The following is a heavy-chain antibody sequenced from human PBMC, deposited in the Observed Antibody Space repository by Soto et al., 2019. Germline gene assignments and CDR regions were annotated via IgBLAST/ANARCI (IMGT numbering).Heavy chain of an antibody. CDR1: GFTFNKYA. CDR2: ISGSGAST. CDR3: AKTPAVSTVTPSFDH. D-gene: IGHD2-21*02. J-gene: IGHJ4*02. V-gene: IGHV3-23*01. Sequence: LRLSCVASGFTFNKYALSWVRQAPGKALEWVSAISGSGASTYDADSVKGRFTISRDNSNNTLYLQMNSLRAEDTAVYYCAKTPAVSTVTPSFDHWRQGT.